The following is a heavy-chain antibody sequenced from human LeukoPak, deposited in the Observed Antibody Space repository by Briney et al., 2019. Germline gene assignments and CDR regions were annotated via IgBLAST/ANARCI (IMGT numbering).Heavy chain of an antibody. V-gene: IGHV4-34*01. J-gene: IGHJ4*02. Sequence: PSETLSLTCAVYGGSFSGYYWSWIRQPPGKGLEWIGEINHSRSTNYNPSLKSRLTISVDTSKNQFSLKLSSVTAADTAVYYCARLYSTGPFDYWGQGTLVIVSS. D-gene: IGHD6-25*01. CDR1: GGSFSGYY. CDR2: INHSRST. CDR3: ARLYSTGPFDY.